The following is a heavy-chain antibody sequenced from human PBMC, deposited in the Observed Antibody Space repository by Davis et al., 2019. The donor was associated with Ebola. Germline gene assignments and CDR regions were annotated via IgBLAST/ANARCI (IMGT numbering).Heavy chain of an antibody. CDR3: ARDRELLWFGELLSPFSGMDV. Sequence: AASVKVSCKASGYTFTGYYMHWVRQAPGQGLEWMGRIIPILGIANYAQKFQGRVTITADKSTSTAYMELSSLRSEDTAVYYCARDRELLWFGELLSPFSGMDVWGKGTTVTVSS. CDR1: GYTFTGYY. J-gene: IGHJ6*04. D-gene: IGHD3-10*01. CDR2: IIPILGIA. V-gene: IGHV1-69*04.